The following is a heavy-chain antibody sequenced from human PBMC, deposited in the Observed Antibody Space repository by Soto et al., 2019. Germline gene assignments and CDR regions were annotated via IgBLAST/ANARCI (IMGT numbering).Heavy chain of an antibody. CDR1: GYSFTSYW. J-gene: IGHJ5*02. CDR3: ASHIGYYYDSSGFFGFEP. V-gene: IGHV5-51*01. CDR2: IYPGDSDT. D-gene: IGHD3-22*01. Sequence: PGEFLKISCKGSGYSFTSYWIGWVRQMPGKGLEWMGIIYPGDSDTRYSPSLQVQVTISADKSISTAYLQWSSLKASDTAMYYCASHIGYYYDSSGFFGFEPWGQGTLVTVSS.